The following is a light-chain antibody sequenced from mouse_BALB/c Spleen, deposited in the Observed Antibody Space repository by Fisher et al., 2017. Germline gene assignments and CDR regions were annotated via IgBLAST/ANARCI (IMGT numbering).Light chain of an antibody. J-gene: IGKJ2*01. CDR2: STS. Sequence: DIVITQSPAIMSASPGEKVTMTCRASSSVSSSYLHWYQQKSGASPKLWIYSTSNLASGVPARFSGSGSGTSYSLTISSVEAEDAATYYCQQYSGYPLITFGGGTKLEIK. CDR3: QQYSGYPLIT. CDR1: SSVSSSY. V-gene: IGKV4-57-1*01.